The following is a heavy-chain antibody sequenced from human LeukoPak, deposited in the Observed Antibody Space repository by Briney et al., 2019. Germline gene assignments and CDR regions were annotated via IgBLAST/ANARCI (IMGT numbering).Heavy chain of an antibody. CDR3: ARVRGYCSSTNCYYAFDI. D-gene: IGHD2-2*01. CDR2: INPNSGGT. Sequence: ASVKVSCKASGYTFTGYYMHWVRHAPGQGLEWMGWINPNSGGTNYAQKFQGRVTMTRDTSISTAYMELSRLRSDDTAVYYCARVRGYCSSTNCYYAFDIWGQGTMVTVSS. J-gene: IGHJ3*02. V-gene: IGHV1-2*02. CDR1: GYTFTGYY.